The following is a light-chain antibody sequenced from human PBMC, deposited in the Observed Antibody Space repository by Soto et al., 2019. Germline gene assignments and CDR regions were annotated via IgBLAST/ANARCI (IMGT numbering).Light chain of an antibody. CDR3: QQYDNLPLI. Sequence: IQMTQSPSSLSASVGHRVTITCQATQDIRKYLNWYQQKPGKAPKLLIYDASSLETGVPSRFSGSGSGTDFTLTISSLQPEDFATFYCQQYDNLPLIFGQGTLLEIK. V-gene: IGKV1-33*01. CDR1: QDIRKY. J-gene: IGKJ5*01. CDR2: DAS.